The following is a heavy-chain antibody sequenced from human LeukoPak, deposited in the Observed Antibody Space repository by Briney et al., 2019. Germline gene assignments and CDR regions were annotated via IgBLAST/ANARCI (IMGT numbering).Heavy chain of an antibody. CDR2: ISAHNGNT. V-gene: IGHV1-18*01. CDR3: ARDGYFDL. J-gene: IGHJ2*01. Sequence: ASVKVSCKASVYTFTTHVIAWVRQAPGQGLEWMGWISAHNGNTNYAQSLQGRVTMTTDTSTNTAYMELRSLRSDDTAVYYCARDGYFDLWGRGTLVTVSS. CDR1: VYTFTTHV.